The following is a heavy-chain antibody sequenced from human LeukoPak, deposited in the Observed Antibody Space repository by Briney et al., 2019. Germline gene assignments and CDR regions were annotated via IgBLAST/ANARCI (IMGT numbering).Heavy chain of an antibody. CDR3: ARAHHLDVGVVKGNWFDP. D-gene: IGHD2-2*01. V-gene: IGHV4-61*02. J-gene: IGHJ5*02. Sequence: PSETLSLTCTVSGGFISSSSYYWGWIRQPAGKGLEGIGRIYTSGSTNYNPSLKSRVTMSVDTSKNQFSLKLSSVTAADTAVYYCARAHHLDVGVVKGNWFDPWGQGTLVTVSS. CDR1: GGFISSSSYY. CDR2: IYTSGST.